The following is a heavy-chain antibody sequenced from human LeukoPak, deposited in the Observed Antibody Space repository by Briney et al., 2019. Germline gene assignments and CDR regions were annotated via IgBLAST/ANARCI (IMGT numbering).Heavy chain of an antibody. CDR1: GYTFISYG. Sequence: ASVKVSCKASGYTFISYGISWVRQAPGQGLEWMGWISAYNGNTKYAEKFQGRVTMTTDTSTSTAYMELGSLRSDDTAMYYCARERSSGYNDAFDIWGQGTMVTVSS. V-gene: IGHV1-18*01. J-gene: IGHJ3*02. D-gene: IGHD3-22*01. CDR2: ISAYNGNT. CDR3: ARERSSGYNDAFDI.